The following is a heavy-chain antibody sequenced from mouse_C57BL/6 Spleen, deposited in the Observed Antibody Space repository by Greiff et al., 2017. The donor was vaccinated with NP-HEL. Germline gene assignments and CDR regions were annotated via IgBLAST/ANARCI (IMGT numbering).Heavy chain of an antibody. CDR2: IYPRDGST. Sequence: VKVVESDAELVKPGASVKISCKVSGYTFTDYTIHWMKQRPEQGLEWIGYIYPRDGSTKYNEKFKGKATLTADKSSSTAYLQLNSLTSEDSAVYCCARRYYSFYFDYWGQGTTLTVSS. D-gene: IGHD2-12*01. CDR3: ARRYYSFYFDY. V-gene: IGHV1-78*01. CDR1: GYTFTDYT. J-gene: IGHJ2*01.